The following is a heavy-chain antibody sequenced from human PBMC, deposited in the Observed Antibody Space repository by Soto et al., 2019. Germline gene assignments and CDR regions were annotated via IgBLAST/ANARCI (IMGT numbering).Heavy chain of an antibody. Sequence: SETLSLTCAASGESFSDFYWSWIRQPPGKGLEWIGEINHSGHTSYNPSLKSRVTISVDTSKNQFSLKLSSVTAADTALYYCANDCLGGGTCQPLWDYYGMEVWGQGTTVTVSS. V-gene: IGHV4-34*01. CDR2: INHSGHT. D-gene: IGHD2-15*01. J-gene: IGHJ6*02. CDR1: GESFSDFY. CDR3: ANDCLGGGTCQPLWDYYGMEV.